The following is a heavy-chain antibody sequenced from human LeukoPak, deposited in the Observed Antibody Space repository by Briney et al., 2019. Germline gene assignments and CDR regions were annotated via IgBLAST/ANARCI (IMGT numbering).Heavy chain of an antibody. Sequence: SGGSLRLSCAASGFTFSSYGMHWVRQAPGKGLEWVAVISYDGSNKYYADSVKGRFTISRDNSKNTLYLQMNSLRAEDTAVYYCASPYYYDSSGYYYGPDYWGQGTLVTVSS. CDR1: GFTFSSYG. CDR2: ISYDGSNK. J-gene: IGHJ4*02. V-gene: IGHV3-30*03. D-gene: IGHD3-22*01. CDR3: ASPYYYDSSGYYYGPDY.